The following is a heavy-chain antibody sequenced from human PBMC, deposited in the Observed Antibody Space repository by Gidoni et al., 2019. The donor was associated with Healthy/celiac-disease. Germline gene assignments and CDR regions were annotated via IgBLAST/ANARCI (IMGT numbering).Heavy chain of an antibody. Sequence: EVQLVESGGGLVQPGGSLRLSCAAAGFTFRYSWMSWVRKAPGKGLEWVANINQDGSEKYYVDSVKGRFTISRDNAKNSLYLQINSLRAEDTAVYYCTRFIDNYDFWSPYYNNYYYYGMDVWGQGTTVTVSS. V-gene: IGHV3-7*03. CDR2: INQDGSEK. D-gene: IGHD3-3*01. CDR1: GFTFRYSW. CDR3: TRFIDNYDFWSPYYNNYYYYGMDV. J-gene: IGHJ6*02.